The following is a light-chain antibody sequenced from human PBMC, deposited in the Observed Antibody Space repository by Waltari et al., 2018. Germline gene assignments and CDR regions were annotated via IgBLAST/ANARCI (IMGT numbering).Light chain of an antibody. J-gene: IGLJ1*01. V-gene: IGLV2-14*03. CDR3: SSYSTSITPYV. Sequence: QSALTQPASVSGSPGQSITISCTGSSSDIGDYNHVSWYQQHPGKAPKLMIYDVSSRPSGVSILFFGSKSGTTASLTVSGLQAEDEAVYFCSSYSTSITPYVFGAGTKVTVL. CDR1: SSDIGDYNH. CDR2: DVS.